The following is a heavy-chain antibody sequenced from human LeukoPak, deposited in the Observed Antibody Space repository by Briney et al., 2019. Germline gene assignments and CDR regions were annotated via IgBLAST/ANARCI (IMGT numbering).Heavy chain of an antibody. D-gene: IGHD3-9*01. CDR2: IKTDGSEK. Sequence: GGSLRLSCAASGFTFSSYGMHWVRQAPGKGLQWVANIKTDGSEKYYVDSVKGRFTISRDNAKNSLYLQMNSLRAEDTAVYYCARDYTGYFPWGQGTLVIVSS. CDR1: GFTFSSYG. V-gene: IGHV3-7*03. CDR3: ARDYTGYFP. J-gene: IGHJ5*02.